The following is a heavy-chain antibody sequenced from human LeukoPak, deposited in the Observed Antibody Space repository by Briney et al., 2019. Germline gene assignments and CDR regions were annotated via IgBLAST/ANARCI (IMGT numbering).Heavy chain of an antibody. J-gene: IGHJ4*02. Sequence: SETLSLTCSVSGGSISSYYWSWIRQPPGKGLEWIGYIYYSGGTNYNPSLKSRVTISVDTSKNQFSLKLSSVTAADTAVYYCARVYSSGYYLSFDYWGQGTLVTVSS. D-gene: IGHD3-22*01. CDR3: ARVYSSGYYLSFDY. CDR1: GGSISSYY. CDR2: IYYSGGT. V-gene: IGHV4-59*01.